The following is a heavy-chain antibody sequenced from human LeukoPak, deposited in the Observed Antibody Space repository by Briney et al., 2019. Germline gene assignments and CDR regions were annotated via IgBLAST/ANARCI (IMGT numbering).Heavy chain of an antibody. V-gene: IGHV4-31*03. Sequence: SETLSLTCTVSGGSISSGGYYWSWTRQHPGKGLEWIGYIYYSGSTYCNPSLKSRVTISVDTSKNQFSLKLSSVTAADTAVYYCARDRPGGSSLDYWGQGTLVTVSS. D-gene: IGHD6-13*01. CDR1: GGSISSGGYY. CDR2: IYYSGST. J-gene: IGHJ4*02. CDR3: ARDRPGGSSLDY.